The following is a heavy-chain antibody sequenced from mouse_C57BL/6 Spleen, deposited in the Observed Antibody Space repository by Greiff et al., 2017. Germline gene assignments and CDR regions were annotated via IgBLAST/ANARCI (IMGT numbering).Heavy chain of an antibody. Sequence: QLQQSGAELVRPGASVKLSCTASGFNIKDYYMHWVKQRPEQGLEWIGRIDPEDGDTEYAPKFQGKATMTADTSSNTAYLQLSSLTSEDTAVYYCTTRGSSYYAMDYWGQGTSVTVSS. V-gene: IGHV14-1*01. CDR2: IDPEDGDT. D-gene: IGHD1-1*01. CDR3: TTRGSSYYAMDY. CDR1: GFNIKDYY. J-gene: IGHJ4*01.